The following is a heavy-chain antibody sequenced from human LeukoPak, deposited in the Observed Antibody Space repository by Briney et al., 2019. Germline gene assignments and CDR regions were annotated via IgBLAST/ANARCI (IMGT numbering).Heavy chain of an antibody. D-gene: IGHD1-7*01. CDR2: INPSGGST. CDR1: GYTFTSYY. CDR3: ARDGVNYGVGYFQH. J-gene: IGHJ1*01. Sequence: GASVKVSCKASGYTFTSYYMHWVRQAPGQGLEWMGIINPSGGSTSYAQKFQGRVTMTTDTSTSTAYMELRSLRSDDTAVYYCARDGVNYGVGYFQHWGQGTLVTVSS. V-gene: IGHV1-46*01.